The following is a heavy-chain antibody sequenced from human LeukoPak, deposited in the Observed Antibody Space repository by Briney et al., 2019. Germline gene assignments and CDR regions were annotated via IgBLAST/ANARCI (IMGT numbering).Heavy chain of an antibody. CDR1: GYIFTTYG. Sequence: ASVKVSCKASGYIFTTYGISWVRQAPGQGLEWMGWISAYNGNTYYAQKVQGRVTVTTDTSTSTAYLELRSLRSDDTAVYYCARIPRYCSSTSCLDYWGQGTLVTVSS. CDR2: ISAYNGNT. CDR3: ARIPRYCSSTSCLDY. V-gene: IGHV1-18*01. D-gene: IGHD2-2*01. J-gene: IGHJ4*02.